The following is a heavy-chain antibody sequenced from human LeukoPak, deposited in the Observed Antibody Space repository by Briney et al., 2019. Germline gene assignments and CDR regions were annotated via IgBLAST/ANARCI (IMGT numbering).Heavy chain of an antibody. CDR2: INPIFGTA. J-gene: IGHJ4*02. CDR3: ARDQVWYSSPGYFDY. D-gene: IGHD6-19*01. CDR1: GGTFSSYA. V-gene: IGHV1-69*13. Sequence: SVKVSCKASGGTFSSYAISWVRQAPGQGLEWMGGINPIFGTANYAQKFQGRVTITADESTSTAYMELSSLRSEDTAVYYCARDQVWYSSPGYFDYWGQGTLVTVSS.